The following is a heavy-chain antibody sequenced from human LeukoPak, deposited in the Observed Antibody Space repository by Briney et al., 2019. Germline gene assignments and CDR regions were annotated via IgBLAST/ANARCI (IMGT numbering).Heavy chain of an antibody. CDR3: TRGYYYDSSGPNIPFDY. CDR1: GFTFSSYW. V-gene: IGHV3-74*01. D-gene: IGHD3-22*01. Sequence: GGSLRLSCAASGFTFSSYWMHWVRQAPGKGLVWVARIKSDGSSTTYADSVKGRFTISRDNAKNTLDLQMNSLRAEDTAVYYCTRGYYYDSSGPNIPFDYWGQGTLVTVSS. CDR2: IKSDGSST. J-gene: IGHJ4*02.